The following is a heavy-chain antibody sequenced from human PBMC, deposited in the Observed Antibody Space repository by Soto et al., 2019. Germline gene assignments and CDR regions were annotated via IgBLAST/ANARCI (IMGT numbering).Heavy chain of an antibody. CDR1: GFTFSSYS. Sequence: GGSLRLSWAASGFTFSSYSMSWVRQAPGKGLEWVSAISGSGGSTYYADSVKGRFTISRDNSKNTLYLQMNSLRAEDTAVYYCAKNDYKQWLAPHWGQGTLVTVSS. D-gene: IGHD6-19*01. CDR2: ISGSGGST. V-gene: IGHV3-23*01. CDR3: AKNDYKQWLAPH. J-gene: IGHJ4*02.